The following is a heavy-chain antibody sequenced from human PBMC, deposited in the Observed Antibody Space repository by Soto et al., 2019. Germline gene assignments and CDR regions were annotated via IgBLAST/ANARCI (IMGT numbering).Heavy chain of an antibody. Sequence: PSETPSLTCSVSVDSISSADYFCTLIRQSPGKGLEWMGYIFHSGTTYYNPSRKGRLLISIENSKNQFSLRLTSVTAADSAVYFCAREPYLPKDSNDFWGPGTLVTVS. CDR3: AREPYLPKDSNDF. D-gene: IGHD4-4*01. CDR2: IFHSGTT. J-gene: IGHJ4*02. CDR1: VDSISSADYF. V-gene: IGHV4-30-4*01.